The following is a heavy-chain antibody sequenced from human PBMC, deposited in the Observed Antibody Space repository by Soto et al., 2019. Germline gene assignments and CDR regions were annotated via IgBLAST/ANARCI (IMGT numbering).Heavy chain of an antibody. CDR2: IWYDGSNK. D-gene: IGHD3-16*01. V-gene: IGHV3-33*01. CDR1: GFTFSNYG. Sequence: QVHLVESGGGVVQPGRSLRLSCAASGFTFSNYGMHWVRQAPGKGLEWVAVIWYDGSNKYYGDSVKGRFTISRDNSKNTLYLQMASLRAGDTALYYCAREGAADDAFDIWGQGTMVTVSS. CDR3: AREGAADDAFDI. J-gene: IGHJ3*02.